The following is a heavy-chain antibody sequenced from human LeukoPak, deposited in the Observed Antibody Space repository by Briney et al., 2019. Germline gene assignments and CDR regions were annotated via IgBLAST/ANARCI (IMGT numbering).Heavy chain of an antibody. V-gene: IGHV3-30*03. CDR2: ISHDGNNK. J-gene: IGHJ3*02. D-gene: IGHD3-22*01. CDR1: SFTFSTYG. Sequence: GGSLRLSCAASSFTFSTYGMHWVRQTPGKGLEWVAVISHDGNNKYYADSVKGRFTISRDNSKSTLYLQMNSLRPEDTALYFCARDKGSGFYYYTLDIWGQGTMVSVSS. CDR3: ARDKGSGFYYYTLDI.